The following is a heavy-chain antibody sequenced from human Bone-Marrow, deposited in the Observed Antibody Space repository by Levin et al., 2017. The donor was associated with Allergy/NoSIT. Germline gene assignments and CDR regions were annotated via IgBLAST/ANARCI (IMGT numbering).Heavy chain of an antibody. J-gene: IGHJ6*02. V-gene: IGHV3-30*04. CDR1: GFTFSDYA. CDR2: ISYIGREK. D-gene: IGHD5-12*01. CDR3: ARDKIVPTGDDNYYYYYGMDV. Sequence: GESLKISCAASGFTFSDYAMHWVRQAPGQGLEWVSVISYIGREKFYADSVTGRFTFSRDNSKDTLYLQMNSLRVEDTAVYYCARDKIVPTGDDNYYYYYGMDVWGQGTTVTVSS.